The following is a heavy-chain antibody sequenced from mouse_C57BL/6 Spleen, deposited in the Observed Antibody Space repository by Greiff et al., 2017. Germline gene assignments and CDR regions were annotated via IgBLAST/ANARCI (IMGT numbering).Heavy chain of an antibody. D-gene: IGHD2-1*01. Sequence: VQLKESGPGLVAPSQSLSITCTVSGFSLTSYAISWVRQPPGKGLEWLGVIWTGGGTNYNSALKSRLSISKDNSKSQVFLKMNSLQTDATARYYCARNRIYYGNYETYFDYWGQGTTLTVSS. CDR1: GFSLTSYA. V-gene: IGHV2-9-1*01. CDR2: IWTGGGT. J-gene: IGHJ2*01. CDR3: ARNRIYYGNYETYFDY.